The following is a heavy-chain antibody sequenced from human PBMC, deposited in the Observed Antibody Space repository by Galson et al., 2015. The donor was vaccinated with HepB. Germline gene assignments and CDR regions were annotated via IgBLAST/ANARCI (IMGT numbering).Heavy chain of an antibody. CDR2: INPSGGST. CDR1: GYTLTYYY. D-gene: IGHD6-19*01. Sequence: SVKVSCKASGYTLTYYYMHWVRQAPGQGLEWMGIINPSGGSTSYAQKFQGRVTMTRDTSTSTVYMELSSLRSEDTAVYYCARGGNYLADSSGPDYWGQGTLVTVSS. J-gene: IGHJ4*02. V-gene: IGHV1-46*01. CDR3: ARGGNYLADSSGPDY.